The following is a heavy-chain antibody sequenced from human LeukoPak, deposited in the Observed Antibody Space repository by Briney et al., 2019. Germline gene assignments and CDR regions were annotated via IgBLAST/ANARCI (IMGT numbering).Heavy chain of an antibody. V-gene: IGHV3-30*18. Sequence: QPGRSLRLSCAASGFTFSSYGMHWVRQAPGKGLEWVAVISHDGSNKYYADSVKGRFTISRDNSKNTLYLQMNSLRAEDTAVYYCAKDDLGHAFDIWGQGTMVTVSS. CDR3: AKDDLGHAFDI. J-gene: IGHJ3*02. CDR1: GFTFSSYG. D-gene: IGHD7-27*01. CDR2: ISHDGSNK.